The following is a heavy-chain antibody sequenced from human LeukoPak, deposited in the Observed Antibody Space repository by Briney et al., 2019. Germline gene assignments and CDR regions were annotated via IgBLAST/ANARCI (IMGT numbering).Heavy chain of an antibody. V-gene: IGHV4-59*08. J-gene: IGHJ4*02. D-gene: IGHD3-10*01. Sequence: SETLSLTCTVSGGSISSYYWSWIRQPPGKGLEWIGYIYYSGSTNYNPSLKSRVTISVNTSKNQFSLKLSSVTAADTAVYYCARVGLGGYGSGSYLYFDYWGQGTLVTVSS. CDR2: IYYSGST. CDR1: GGSISSYY. CDR3: ARVGLGGYGSGSYLYFDY.